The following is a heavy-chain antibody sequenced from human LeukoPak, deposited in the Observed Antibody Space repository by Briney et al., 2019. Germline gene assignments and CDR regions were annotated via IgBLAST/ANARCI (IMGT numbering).Heavy chain of an antibody. CDR1: GFTFSSYA. Sequence: GGSLRLSCAASGFTFSSYAMHWVRQAPGKGLEWVAVISYDGSNKYYADSVKGRFTISRDNSKNTLYLQMNSLRAEDTAVYYCARVFYSSGWYGNFDHWGQGTLVTVSS. CDR2: ISYDGSNK. D-gene: IGHD6-19*01. CDR3: ARVFYSSGWYGNFDH. V-gene: IGHV3-30*04. J-gene: IGHJ4*02.